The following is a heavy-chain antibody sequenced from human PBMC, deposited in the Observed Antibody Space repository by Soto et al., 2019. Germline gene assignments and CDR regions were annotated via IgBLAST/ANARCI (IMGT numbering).Heavy chain of an antibody. CDR1: GGSFSGYY. D-gene: IGHD5-18*01. CDR2: INHSGST. Sequence: QVQLQQWGAGLLKPSETLSLTCAVYGGSFSGYYWSWIRQPPGKGLEWIGEINHSGSTNYNPSLKSRVTISVDTSKNQFSLKLSSVTAADTAVYYCARADTAIASIDYWGQGTLVTVSS. J-gene: IGHJ4*02. V-gene: IGHV4-34*01. CDR3: ARADTAIASIDY.